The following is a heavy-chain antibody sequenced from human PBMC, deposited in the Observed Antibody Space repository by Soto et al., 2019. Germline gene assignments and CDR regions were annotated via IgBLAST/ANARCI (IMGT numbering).Heavy chain of an antibody. Sequence: SETLSLTCTVSGGSISSGGYYWSWIRQHPGKGLEWNGYIYYSGSTYYNPSLKSRVTISVDTSKNQFSLKLSSVTAADTAVYYCARVRDIVATITWGQGTLVTVSS. V-gene: IGHV4-31*03. D-gene: IGHD5-12*01. CDR2: IYYSGST. J-gene: IGHJ5*02. CDR1: GGSISSGGYY. CDR3: ARVRDIVATIT.